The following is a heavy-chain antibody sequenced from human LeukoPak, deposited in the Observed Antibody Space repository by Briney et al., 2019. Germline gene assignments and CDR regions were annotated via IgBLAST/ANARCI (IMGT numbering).Heavy chain of an antibody. CDR1: GFTFSGSA. D-gene: IGHD2-2*01. CDR2: IRTKANSYAT. Sequence: GGSLRLSCAASGFTFSGSAVHWVRQASGKRLQWVGHIRTKANSYATAYAASLKGRFTISKDDSKNTAYLQMNSLKTEDTAIYYCTIYCSSTSCYGRYYFDYWGQGTLVTVSS. J-gene: IGHJ4*02. CDR3: TIYCSSTSCYGRYYFDY. V-gene: IGHV3-73*01.